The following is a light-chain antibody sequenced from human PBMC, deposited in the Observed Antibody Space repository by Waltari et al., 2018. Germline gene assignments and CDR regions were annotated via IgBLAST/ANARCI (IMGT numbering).Light chain of an antibody. J-gene: IGKJ4*01. CDR3: QQLQSYPLT. Sequence: DIQLTQSPSFLSASVGDRVTITCRTSQSTSNYIAWYQQKPGKAPKLLIHAASTFASGVPSRFSGSGSGTEFSLTISSLQPEDFATYHCQQLQSYPLTFGGGTKVEIK. CDR1: QSTSNY. V-gene: IGKV1-9*01. CDR2: AAS.